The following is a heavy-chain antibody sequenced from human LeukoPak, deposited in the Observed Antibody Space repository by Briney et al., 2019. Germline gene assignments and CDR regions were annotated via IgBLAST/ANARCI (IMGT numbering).Heavy chain of an antibody. V-gene: IGHV1-69*13. CDR3: ARGGSWNDGPPGAYNPYYYYGMDV. CDR1: GGTFSSYA. CDR2: IIPIFGTA. J-gene: IGHJ6*02. D-gene: IGHD1-1*01. Sequence: ASVKVSCKASGGTFSSYAISWVRQAPGQGLEWMGGIIPIFGTANYAQKFQGRVTITADESTSTAYMELSSLRSEDTAVYYCARGGSWNDGPPGAYNPYYYYGMDVWGQGTTVTVSS.